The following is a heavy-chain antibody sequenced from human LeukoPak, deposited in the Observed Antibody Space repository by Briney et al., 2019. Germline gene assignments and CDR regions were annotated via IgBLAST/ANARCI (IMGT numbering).Heavy chain of an antibody. CDR3: ARVDYDILTGYQSLDY. V-gene: IGHV3-48*03. J-gene: IGHJ4*02. Sequence: GGSLRLSCAASGFTFSSYEMNWVRQAPGKGLEWVSYISSSGSTIYYADSVKGRFTISRDNAKNSLYLQMNSLRAEDTAVYYCARVDYDILTGYQSLDYWGQGTLVTVSS. CDR2: ISSSGSTI. D-gene: IGHD3-9*01. CDR1: GFTFSSYE.